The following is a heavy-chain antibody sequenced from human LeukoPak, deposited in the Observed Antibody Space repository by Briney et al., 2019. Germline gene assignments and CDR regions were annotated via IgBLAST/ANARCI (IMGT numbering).Heavy chain of an antibody. CDR1: GFTFSSYW. Sequence: GGSLRLSCAASGFTFSSYWMSWVRQAPGKGLEWVANINQDGSDKYYVDSVKGRFTISRDNSKNTLYLQMNSLRAEDTAVYYCGKRGVGWYYYDNWGQGTLVTVSS. V-gene: IGHV3-7*02. J-gene: IGHJ4*02. CDR3: GKRGVGWYYYDN. CDR2: INQDGSDK. D-gene: IGHD2-15*01.